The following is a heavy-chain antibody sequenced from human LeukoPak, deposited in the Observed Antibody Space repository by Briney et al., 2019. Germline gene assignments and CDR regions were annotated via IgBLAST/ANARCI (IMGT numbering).Heavy chain of an antibody. CDR3: GRGGYSGYEFDC. D-gene: IGHD5-12*01. CDR2: IYPGDSDT. J-gene: IGHJ4*02. Sequence: SGESLKISCRASGNSFSTNWIGWVRPMRGKGLEWMWVIYPGDSDTRYSPSFQGQVTMSADKSISTAYLQWSSLKASDSAMYYCGRGGYSGYEFDCWGQGTLVTVSS. CDR1: GNSFSTNW. V-gene: IGHV5-51*01.